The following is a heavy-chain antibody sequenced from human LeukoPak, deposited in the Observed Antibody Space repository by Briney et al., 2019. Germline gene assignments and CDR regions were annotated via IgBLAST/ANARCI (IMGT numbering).Heavy chain of an antibody. J-gene: IGHJ4*02. D-gene: IGHD3-22*01. CDR3: AKDPSSQIVVALGY. Sequence: GGSLRLSCAASGFTFSSYAMSWVRQAPGKGLEWVSAISGSGGSTYYADSVKGRFTISRGNSKNTLYLQMNSLRAEDTAVYYCAKDPSSQIVVALGYWGQGTLVTVSS. CDR1: GFTFSSYA. CDR2: ISGSGGST. V-gene: IGHV3-23*01.